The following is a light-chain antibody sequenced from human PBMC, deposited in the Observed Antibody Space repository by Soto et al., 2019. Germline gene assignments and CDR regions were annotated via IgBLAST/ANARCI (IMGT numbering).Light chain of an antibody. Sequence: AIRMTQSPSSISASTGDRVTITCRASQGISSFLAWYQQKPGKAPKLLIYAAATLQRGAPSRFSATGSGTDFTLTISRLQSEDFATYFGQQYLSHPYTFGQGTKLEI. CDR2: AAA. CDR1: QGISSF. CDR3: QQYLSHPYT. V-gene: IGKV1-8*01. J-gene: IGKJ2*01.